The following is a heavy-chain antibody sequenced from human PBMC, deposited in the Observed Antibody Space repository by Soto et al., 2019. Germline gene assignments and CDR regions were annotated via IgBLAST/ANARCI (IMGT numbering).Heavy chain of an antibody. CDR3: ARDSGNLNNCAYFFDY. J-gene: IGHJ4*02. CDR1: GYTFSDFG. Sequence: QGQLVQSGGEVKKPGASVKVSCKASGYTFSDFGISWVRQAPGQGLEWMGWISGYNGNTNYAQKVQDRVTMTTDASTSTAYMELRSLRAYDTAVYYCARDSGNLNNCAYFFDYWGQGTLATVSS. D-gene: IGHD1-20*01. V-gene: IGHV1-18*01. CDR2: ISGYNGNT.